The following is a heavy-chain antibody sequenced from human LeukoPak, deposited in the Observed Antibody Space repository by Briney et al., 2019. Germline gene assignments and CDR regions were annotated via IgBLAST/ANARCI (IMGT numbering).Heavy chain of an antibody. CDR3: ARVGGRSRSTLDY. V-gene: IGHV1-8*03. Sequence: ASVKVSCKASGYTFTSYGISWVRQAPGQGLEWMGWMNPNSGNTGYAQKFQGRVTITRNTSISTAYMELSSLRSEDTAVYYCARVGGRSRSTLDYWGQGTLVTVSS. J-gene: IGHJ4*02. CDR1: GYTFTSYG. CDR2: MNPNSGNT. D-gene: IGHD3-16*02.